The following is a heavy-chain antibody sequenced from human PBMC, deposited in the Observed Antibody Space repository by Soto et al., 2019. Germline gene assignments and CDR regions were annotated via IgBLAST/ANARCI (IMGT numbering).Heavy chain of an antibody. D-gene: IGHD4-17*01. J-gene: IGHJ4*02. CDR3: ARASYYRDFN. CDR1: GFTFSSYS. Sequence: GGSLRLSCAASGFTFSSYSMNWVRQAPGKGLEWLSYISSSGSTIYYADSVKGRFTISRDNAKNSLFLQMNSLRAEDTAVYYCARASYYRDFNWGQGTLVTVSS. CDR2: ISSSGSTI. V-gene: IGHV3-48*01.